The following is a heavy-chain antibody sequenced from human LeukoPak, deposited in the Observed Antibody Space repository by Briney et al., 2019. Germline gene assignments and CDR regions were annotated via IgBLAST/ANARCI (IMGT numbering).Heavy chain of an antibody. CDR3: ARDSYYDSSGYYYPLGFFDY. D-gene: IGHD3-22*01. Sequence: GGPLRLSCAASGFPLISYGMHWVRQAQGKGLEWVAVIWYDGSNKYYADSVKGRFTISRDNSKNTLYLQMNSLRAEDTAVYYCARDSYYDSSGYYYPLGFFDYWGQGTLVTVSS. CDR2: IWYDGSNK. CDR1: GFPLISYG. J-gene: IGHJ4*02. V-gene: IGHV3-33*01.